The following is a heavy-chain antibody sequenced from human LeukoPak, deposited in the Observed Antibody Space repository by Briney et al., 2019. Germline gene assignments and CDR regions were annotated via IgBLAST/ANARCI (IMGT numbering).Heavy chain of an antibody. CDR3: ARDRLRMARGGSSAIWFDP. D-gene: IGHD2-15*01. V-gene: IGHV1-18*01. J-gene: IGHJ5*02. CDR1: GYTFTSYG. CDR2: ISAYNGNT. Sequence: ASVKVSCKASGYTFTSYGISWVRQAPGQGLEWMGWISAYNGNTNYAQKLQGRVIMTTDTSTSTAYMELRSLRSDDTAVYYCARDRLRMARGGSSAIWFDPWGQGTLVTVSS.